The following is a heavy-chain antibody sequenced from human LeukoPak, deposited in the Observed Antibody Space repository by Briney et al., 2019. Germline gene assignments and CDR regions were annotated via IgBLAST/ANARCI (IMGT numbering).Heavy chain of an antibody. Sequence: GGSLRLSCAASGFTFSNAWMSRVRQAPGKGLEWVGRIKSKTDGGTTDYAAPVKGRFTISRDDSKNTLYLQMNSLKTEDTAVYYCTTAFTFYGMDVWGQGTTVTVSS. CDR2: IKSKTDGGTT. CDR3: TTAFTFYGMDV. CDR1: GFTFSNAW. D-gene: IGHD3-16*01. V-gene: IGHV3-15*01. J-gene: IGHJ6*02.